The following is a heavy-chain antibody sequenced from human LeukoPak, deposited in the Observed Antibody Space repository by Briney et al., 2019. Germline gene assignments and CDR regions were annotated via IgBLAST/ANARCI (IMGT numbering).Heavy chain of an antibody. J-gene: IGHJ4*02. Sequence: SETLSLTCTVSGGSINSYYWSWIRQPPGKGLERIGYIYYSGSTDYNPSLKSRVTISVDTSKNQFSLKLSSVTAADTAVYYCARYHSRGVDYWGQGTLVTVSS. CDR2: IYYSGST. D-gene: IGHD1-14*01. CDR3: ARYHSRGVDY. V-gene: IGHV4-59*01. CDR1: GGSINSYY.